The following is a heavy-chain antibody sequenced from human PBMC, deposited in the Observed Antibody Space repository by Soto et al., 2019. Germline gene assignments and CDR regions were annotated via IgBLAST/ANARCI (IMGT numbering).Heavy chain of an antibody. Sequence: PVGSLRLSCAASGFTFSSYRMHWVRQAPGKGLVWVSRINSDGSSTSYADSVKGRFTISRDNAKNTLYLQMNSLRAEDTAVYYCARDDSSGWYVSIDYWGQGTLVTVSS. V-gene: IGHV3-74*01. CDR1: GFTFSSYR. CDR2: INSDGSST. D-gene: IGHD6-19*01. J-gene: IGHJ4*02. CDR3: ARDDSSGWYVSIDY.